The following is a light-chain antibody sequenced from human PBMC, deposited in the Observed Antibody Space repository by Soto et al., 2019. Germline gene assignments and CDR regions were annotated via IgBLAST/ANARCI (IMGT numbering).Light chain of an antibody. J-gene: IGLJ1*01. V-gene: IGLV1-51*02. Sequence: QSVLKQPPSVSAGPGQKVTISCSGSSSNIGNNYVSWYQQLPGTAPKLLIYENNKRPSGIPDRCSGSKSGTSATLGITGLETGDEADYKCGAWDSSLSADGVFATGTKLTVL. CDR3: GAWDSSLSADGV. CDR1: SSNIGNNY. CDR2: ENN.